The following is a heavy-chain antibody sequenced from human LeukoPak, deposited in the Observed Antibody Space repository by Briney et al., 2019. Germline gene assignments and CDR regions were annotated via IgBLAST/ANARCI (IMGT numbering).Heavy chain of an antibody. CDR2: ISPYNGDT. J-gene: IGHJ4*02. V-gene: IGHV1-18*04. CDR1: GYTFTSYG. D-gene: IGHD2-15*01. CDR3: ARDIGYCSGGTCSPYCDY. Sequence: ASVKVSCKASGYTFTSYGISWVRQAPGQGPEWMGWISPYNGDTNYAQRLQGRVTMTTDTSTSTAYMEPRSLRSDDTAVYYCARDIGYCSGGTCSPYCDYWGQGTLVTVFS.